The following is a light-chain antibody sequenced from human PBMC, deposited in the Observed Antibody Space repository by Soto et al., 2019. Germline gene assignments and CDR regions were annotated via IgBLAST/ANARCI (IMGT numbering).Light chain of an antibody. J-gene: IGKJ4*01. CDR1: QSIDTY. V-gene: IGKV1-9*01. Sequence: DIQMTQSPSTLSASVGDRVTITCRASQSIDTYLAWHQQKPGKAPKLLIYTASTLQSGVPSRFSGSGSGTEFTLTISSLQPEDFATYYCQQLNSYPLTFGGGTKVDI. CDR2: TAS. CDR3: QQLNSYPLT.